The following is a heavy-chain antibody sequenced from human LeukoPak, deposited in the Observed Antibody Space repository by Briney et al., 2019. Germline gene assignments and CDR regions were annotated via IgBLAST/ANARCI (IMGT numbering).Heavy chain of an antibody. J-gene: IGHJ4*02. CDR3: ASNYYDYVWGTYRQAY. CDR1: GFTFSSYA. CDR2: ISGSYGST. V-gene: IGHV3-23*01. D-gene: IGHD3-16*02. Sequence: PGGSLRLSCAASGFTFSSYAMSWVRQAPGNGLEWVSAISGSYGSTYYADSVKGRFTISRDNSKNTLYLQMNSLRAEDTAVYYCASNYYDYVWGTYRQAYWGQGTLVTVSS.